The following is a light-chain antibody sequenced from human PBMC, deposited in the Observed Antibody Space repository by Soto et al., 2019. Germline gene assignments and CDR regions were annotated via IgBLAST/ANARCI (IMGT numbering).Light chain of an antibody. CDR3: QHFSSSPYT. J-gene: IGKJ2*01. CDR2: GAS. V-gene: IGKV3-15*01. CDR1: QSVSSN. Sequence: EIVMTQSPATLSVSPGERATLSCRASQSVSSNLAWYQQKPGQAPRLLIYGASTRATGIPARFSGSGSGTEFTLTISSLQSEDFAVYYCQHFSSSPYTFGQGTKLEIK.